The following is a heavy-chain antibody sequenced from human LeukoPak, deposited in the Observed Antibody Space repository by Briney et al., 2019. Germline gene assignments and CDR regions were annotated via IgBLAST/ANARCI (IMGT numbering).Heavy chain of an antibody. CDR3: ARVGDHFHWYLDL. Sequence: GGSLTLSCAASGFSLSLKYMNWVRQAPGKGLEWVSILYSGSDTYYADSVKGRFTISRDNSKNMLFLHMTNLRADDTAVYYCARVGDHFHWYLDLWGRGTLVTVSS. D-gene: IGHD3-10*01. V-gene: IGHV3-53*01. J-gene: IGHJ2*01. CDR2: LYSGSDT. CDR1: GFSLSLKY.